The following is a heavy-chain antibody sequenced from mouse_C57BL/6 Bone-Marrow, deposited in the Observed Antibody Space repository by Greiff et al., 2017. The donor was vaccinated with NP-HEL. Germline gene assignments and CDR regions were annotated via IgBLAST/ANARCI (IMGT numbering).Heavy chain of an antibody. Sequence: EVKLVESGGGLVKPGGSLKLSCAASGFTFSDYGMHWVRQAPEKGLEWVAYISSGSSTIYYVDTVKGRFTISRDNAKNTLFLQMTSLRSEDTAMYYCARPSFTTVVARSYWYFDVWGTGTTVTVSS. CDR3: ARPSFTTVVARSYWYFDV. J-gene: IGHJ1*03. D-gene: IGHD1-1*01. CDR1: GFTFSDYG. V-gene: IGHV5-17*01. CDR2: ISSGSSTI.